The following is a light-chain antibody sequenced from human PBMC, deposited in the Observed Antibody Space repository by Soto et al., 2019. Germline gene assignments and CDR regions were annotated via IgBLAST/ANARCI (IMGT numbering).Light chain of an antibody. CDR3: QQYNSFSRT. CDR1: QSISNW. Sequence: DIQMTQSPSTLSASVGARVSITCRANQSISNWLAWYQQKPGKAPKLLIYDASSLESGVPSRFSGSRSGTEFTLTISSLQPADFATYYCQQYNSFSRTFGQGTKVEIK. J-gene: IGKJ1*01. V-gene: IGKV1-5*01. CDR2: DAS.